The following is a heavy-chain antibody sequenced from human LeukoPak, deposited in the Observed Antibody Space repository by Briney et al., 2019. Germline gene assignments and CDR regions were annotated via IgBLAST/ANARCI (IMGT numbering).Heavy chain of an antibody. Sequence: SETLSLTCTVSGDSISSSSSYWGWIRQPPGEGLEWIGRIYTSGSTNYNPSLKSRVTMSVDTSKNQFSLKLSSVTAADTAVYYCAREGYDSSGYYLPVYLWGQGTLVTVSS. CDR1: GDSISSSSSY. J-gene: IGHJ4*02. CDR2: IYTSGST. D-gene: IGHD3-22*01. V-gene: IGHV4-39*07. CDR3: AREGYDSSGYYLPVYL.